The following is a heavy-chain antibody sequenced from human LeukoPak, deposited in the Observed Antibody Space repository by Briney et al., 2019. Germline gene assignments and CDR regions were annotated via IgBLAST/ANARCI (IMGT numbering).Heavy chain of an antibody. V-gene: IGHV3-23*01. J-gene: IGHJ4*02. Sequence: PGGSLRLSCAGSGFTFSSYGMTWVRQAPGKGLEWVSAISGSGGSTYYADSVKGRFTISRDNSKNTLYLQMNSLRAEDTAVYYCAKDDGVGSSDYWGQGTLVTVSS. CDR2: ISGSGGST. CDR1: GFTFSSYG. D-gene: IGHD3-3*01. CDR3: AKDDGVGSSDY.